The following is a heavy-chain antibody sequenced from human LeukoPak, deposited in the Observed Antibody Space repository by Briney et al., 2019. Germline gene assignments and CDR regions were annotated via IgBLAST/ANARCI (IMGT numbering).Heavy chain of an antibody. CDR1: GISISSHY. V-gene: IGHV4-59*11. CDR3: ARMVFGIMTGYYHDS. J-gene: IGHJ4*02. D-gene: IGHD2-8*01. Sequence: SETLSLTCNVSGISISSHYWSWLRQPPGKGLEWIGYRYHNGNSNYNPSLRSRVTVSIDMSKSQVSLSLNSVTAADTAVYYCARMVFGIMTGYYHDSWGQGTLVTVSS. CDR2: RYHNGNS.